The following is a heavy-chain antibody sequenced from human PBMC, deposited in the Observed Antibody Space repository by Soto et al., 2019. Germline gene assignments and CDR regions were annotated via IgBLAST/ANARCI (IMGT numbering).Heavy chain of an antibody. J-gene: IGHJ4*02. Sequence: EVQLLESGGDLVQPGGSLRLSCAASGLIFSDYAMSWVRQAPGKGLECVACISGSGDKTFYADSVKGRFTISRDNSKNTVSLHMNSLRVDDTAVYFCAKDRFGRVGPVDYWGPGTLVTVSS. CDR3: AKDRFGRVGPVDY. CDR1: GLIFSDYA. V-gene: IGHV3-23*01. D-gene: IGHD1-26*01. CDR2: ISGSGDKT.